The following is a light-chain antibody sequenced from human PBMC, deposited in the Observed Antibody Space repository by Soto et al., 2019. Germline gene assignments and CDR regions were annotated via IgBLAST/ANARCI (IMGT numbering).Light chain of an antibody. J-gene: IGKJ4*01. V-gene: IGKV1-33*01. Sequence: DIQMTQSPSSLSGSVGDRGTITCQASQDVSNYLSWYQQKPGKAPKLLIYAASNLETGVPLRFSGSGSGTHFTFTISSLQPEDIATYYCQQYDNLPFTFGGGSNVEIK. CDR2: AAS. CDR1: QDVSNY. CDR3: QQYDNLPFT.